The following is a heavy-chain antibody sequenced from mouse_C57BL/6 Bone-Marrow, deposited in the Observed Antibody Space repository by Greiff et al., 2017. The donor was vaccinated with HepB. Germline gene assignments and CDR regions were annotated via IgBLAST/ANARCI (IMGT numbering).Heavy chain of an antibody. V-gene: IGHV1-50*01. D-gene: IGHD3-2*02. CDR2: IDPSDSYT. Sequence: QVQLQQPGAELVKPGASVKLSCKASGYTFTSYWMQWVKQRPGQGLEWIGEIDPSDSYTNYNQKFKGKATLTVDTSSSTAYMQLSSLTSEDSAVYYCAREAQPKPDWFAYWGQGTLVTVSA. CDR3: AREAQPKPDWFAY. CDR1: GYTFTSYW. J-gene: IGHJ3*01.